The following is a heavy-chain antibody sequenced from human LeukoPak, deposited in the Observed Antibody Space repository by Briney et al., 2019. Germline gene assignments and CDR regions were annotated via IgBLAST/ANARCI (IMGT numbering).Heavy chain of an antibody. V-gene: IGHV1-69*05. Sequence: GASVKVSCKASGGTFSSYAISWVRQAPGQGLEWMGGIIPIFGTASYAQKFQGRVTITTDESTSTAYMELSSLRSEDTAVYYCARGGYGDYVFDYWGQGTLVTVSS. CDR3: ARGGYGDYVFDY. D-gene: IGHD4-17*01. CDR2: IIPIFGTA. CDR1: GGTFSSYA. J-gene: IGHJ4*02.